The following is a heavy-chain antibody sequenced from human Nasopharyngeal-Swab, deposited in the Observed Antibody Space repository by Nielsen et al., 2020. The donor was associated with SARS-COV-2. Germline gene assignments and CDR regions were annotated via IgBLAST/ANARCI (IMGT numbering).Heavy chain of an antibody. D-gene: IGHD6-13*01. V-gene: IGHV3-21*01. Sequence: GESLKISCAASGFTFGSYSMNWVRQAPGKGLEWVSSISSSSSYIYYADSVKGRFTISRDNAKNSLYLQMNSLRAEDTAVYYCAVIAAAGRPFDYWGQGTLVTVSS. J-gene: IGHJ4*02. CDR1: GFTFGSYS. CDR3: AVIAAAGRPFDY. CDR2: ISSSSSYI.